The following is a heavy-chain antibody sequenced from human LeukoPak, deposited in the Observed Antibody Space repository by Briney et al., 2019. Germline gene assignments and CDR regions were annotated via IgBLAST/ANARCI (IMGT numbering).Heavy chain of an antibody. D-gene: IGHD6-19*01. J-gene: IGHJ3*02. V-gene: IGHV3-49*03. Sequence: PGGSLRLSCTASGFTFGDYAMSWFRQAPGKGLEWVGFIRSKAYGGTTEYAASVKGRFTISRDDSKSIAYLQMNSLKTEDTAVYYCTRDLSGSSGWYGGSDAFDIWGQGTMVTVSS. CDR3: TRDLSGSSGWYGGSDAFDI. CDR1: GFTFGDYA. CDR2: IRSKAYGGTT.